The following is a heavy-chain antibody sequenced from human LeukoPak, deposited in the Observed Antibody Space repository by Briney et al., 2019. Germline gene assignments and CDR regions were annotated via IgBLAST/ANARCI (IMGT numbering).Heavy chain of an antibody. D-gene: IGHD5-24*01. V-gene: IGHV3-23*01. Sequence: PGGSLRLSCAASEFTFSNYVMNWVRQAPGKGLEWVSSIRQSGDITYYADSVKGRFTISSDNSKNTLSLQMNSLSREDTAIYYCVRRGGSDGWGAFDIWGQGTVVTVSS. CDR3: VRRGGSDGWGAFDI. CDR2: IRQSGDIT. J-gene: IGHJ3*02. CDR1: EFTFSNYV.